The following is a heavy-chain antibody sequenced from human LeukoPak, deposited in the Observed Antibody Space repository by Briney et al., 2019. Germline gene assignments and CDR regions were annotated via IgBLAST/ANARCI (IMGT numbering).Heavy chain of an antibody. D-gene: IGHD3-10*01. CDR2: IYYSGST. CDR1: GGSISGAY. V-gene: IGHV4-59*08. J-gene: IGHJ4*02. CDR3: ARAPYYGSGSYRY. Sequence: SKTLSLTCSVSGGSISGAYWSWIRQAPGKGLEWIGYIYYSGSTDYNPSLESRVTISVDTSKNQFSLKLTSVTAADTAVYYCARAPYYGSGSYRYWGQGTLVTVSS.